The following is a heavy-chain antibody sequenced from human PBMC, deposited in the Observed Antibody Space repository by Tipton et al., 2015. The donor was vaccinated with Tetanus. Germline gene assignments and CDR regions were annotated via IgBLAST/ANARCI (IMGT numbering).Heavy chain of an antibody. CDR1: GGSIDSFY. D-gene: IGHD2-21*01. CDR3: ARDKRLADCSPFDM. J-gene: IGHJ3*02. CDR2: SYPTGNT. V-gene: IGHV4-4*07. Sequence: TLSLTCTVSGGSIDSFYWTWLRQPAGKPLEWIGRSYPTGNTKNNPSLMSRVCMSVDMSTTQFYLRLNSETSAATAVYYCARDKRLADCSPFDMWGLGTLVTVSS.